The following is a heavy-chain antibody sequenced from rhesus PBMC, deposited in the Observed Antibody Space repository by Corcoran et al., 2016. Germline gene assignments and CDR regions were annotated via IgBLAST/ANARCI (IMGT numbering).Heavy chain of an antibody. Sequence: QVQLQESGPGLVKPSETLSLTCAVSGYSISSGSGWSWIRRPPGKGLEWVGYIGGSSGSTNYNPSLKSRVTISKDTSKNQFSLKLSSVTAADTAVYYCARGTAAGRGYYWGQGVLVTVSS. CDR3: ARGTAAGRGYY. V-gene: IGHV4-127*01. D-gene: IGHD6S26*01. J-gene: IGHJ4*01. CDR1: GYSISSGSG. CDR2: IGGSSGST.